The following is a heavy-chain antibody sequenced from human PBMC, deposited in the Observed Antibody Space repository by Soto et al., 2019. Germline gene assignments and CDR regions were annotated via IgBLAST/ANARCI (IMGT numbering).Heavy chain of an antibody. CDR2: IYYSGST. D-gene: IGHD5-18*01. CDR3: ARVGYSYGPPGPAHFDY. CDR1: GGSISSGDYY. V-gene: IGHV4-30-4*01. Sequence: SETLSLTCTVSGGSISSGDYYWSWIRQPPGKGLEWIGYIYYSGSTYYNPSLKSRVTISVDTSKNQFSLKLSSVTAADTAVYYCARVGYSYGPPGPAHFDYWGQGTLVTVSS. J-gene: IGHJ4*02.